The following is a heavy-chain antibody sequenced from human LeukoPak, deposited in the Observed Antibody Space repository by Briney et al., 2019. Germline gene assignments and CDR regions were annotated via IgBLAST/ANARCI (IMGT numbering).Heavy chain of an antibody. V-gene: IGHV4-39*01. CDR1: GGSLSSNSYF. Sequence: PSETLSLTCTVSGGSLSSNSYFWGWLRQPPGKGLECIGSIYYSGSTYYNPSLKSRVTISVDTSKNQFSLKLSSVTAADTAVYYCARIQPRYCSCDFCEYYFDYWGQGTLVTVSS. CDR2: IYYSGST. CDR3: ARIQPRYCSCDFCEYYFDY. J-gene: IGHJ4*02. D-gene: IGHD2-15*01.